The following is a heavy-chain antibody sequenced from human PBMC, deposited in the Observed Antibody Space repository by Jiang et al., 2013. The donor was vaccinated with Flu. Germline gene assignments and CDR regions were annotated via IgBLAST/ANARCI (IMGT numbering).Heavy chain of an antibody. CDR3: ARDRTAYDFWSGYYAPFDY. CDR2: IIPIFGTA. D-gene: IGHD3-3*01. J-gene: IGHJ4*02. V-gene: IGHV1-69*01. Sequence: GAEVKKPGSSVKVSCKTSGRTFSSFAITWVRQAPGQGLEWMGGIIPIFGTANYAQKFQGRVTITADESTSTAYMELSSLRSEDTAVYYCARDRTAYDFWSGYYAPFDYWGQGTLVTVSS. CDR1: GRTFSSFA.